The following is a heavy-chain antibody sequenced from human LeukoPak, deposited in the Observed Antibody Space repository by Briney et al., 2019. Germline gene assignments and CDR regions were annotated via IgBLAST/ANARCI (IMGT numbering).Heavy chain of an antibody. V-gene: IGHV4-59*08. D-gene: IGHD6-19*01. CDR2: IYYSEST. CDR1: GGSISSYY. J-gene: IGHJ5*02. CDR3: ARGIAVADQTPRNWFDP. Sequence: PSETLSLTCTVSGGSISSYYWSWIRQPPGKGLEWIGYIYYSESTNYNPSLKSRVTISVDTSKNQFSLKLSSVTAADTAVYYCARGIAVADQTPRNWFDPWGQGTLVTVSS.